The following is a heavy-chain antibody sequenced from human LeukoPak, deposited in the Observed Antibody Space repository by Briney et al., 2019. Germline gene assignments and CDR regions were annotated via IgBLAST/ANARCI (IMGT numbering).Heavy chain of an antibody. CDR3: ALEDTAMDEIDYFDY. D-gene: IGHD5-18*01. Sequence: ASVKVSCKASGYTFTSYYMHWVRQAPGQGLEWMGIINPSGGSTSYAQKFQGRVTMTRDTSTSTVYMELSSLGSEDTAVYYCALEDTAMDEIDYFDYWGQGTLVTVSS. V-gene: IGHV1-46*01. CDR1: GYTFTSYY. CDR2: INPSGGST. J-gene: IGHJ4*02.